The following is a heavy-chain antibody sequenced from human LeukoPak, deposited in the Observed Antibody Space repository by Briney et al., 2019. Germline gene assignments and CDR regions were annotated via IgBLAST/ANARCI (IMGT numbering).Heavy chain of an antibody. D-gene: IGHD3-10*01. CDR3: ASGWMVRGVIPYYGMDV. V-gene: IGHV1-2*02. CDR2: INPHSGGT. CDR1: RYTFTDYY. J-gene: IGHJ6*02. Sequence: GASVKVSCKASRYTFTDYYMYWVRQAPGQGLEWMGWINPHSGGTNYAQKFQGRVTMTRDTSISTAYMELSRLRSDDTAVYYCASGWMVRGVIPYYGMDVWGQGTTVTVSS.